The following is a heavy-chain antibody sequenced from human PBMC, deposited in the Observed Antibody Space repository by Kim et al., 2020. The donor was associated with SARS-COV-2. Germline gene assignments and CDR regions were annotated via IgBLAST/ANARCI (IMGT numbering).Heavy chain of an antibody. J-gene: IGHJ4*02. CDR1: GFTFSSYA. Sequence: GGSLRLSCAASGFTFSSYAMSWVRQAPGKGLEWVSTISGSGGSTYYPDAVKGRFTISRDNSKNTMHLQMNSLRAEDTAVYYCAKVLERSFYFDYWGQGTLVTVSS. V-gene: IGHV3-23*01. CDR3: AKVLERSFYFDY. CDR2: ISGSGGST. D-gene: IGHD1-1*01.